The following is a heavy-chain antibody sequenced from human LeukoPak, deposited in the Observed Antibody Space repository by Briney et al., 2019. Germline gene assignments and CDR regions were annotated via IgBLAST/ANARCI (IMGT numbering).Heavy chain of an antibody. J-gene: IGHJ6*03. D-gene: IGHD1-1*01. CDR1: GYSISSGYY. Sequence: SETLSLTCTVSGYSISSGYYWGWIRQPPGKGLEWIGSIYHSGRTFYNPSLKSRVTISVDTSKNQVSLKLTSVTAADPAVYYCARAVQLERPPPLIGYYYMDVWGKGTTVTVSS. CDR2: IYHSGRT. V-gene: IGHV4-38-2*02. CDR3: ARAVQLERPPPLIGYYYMDV.